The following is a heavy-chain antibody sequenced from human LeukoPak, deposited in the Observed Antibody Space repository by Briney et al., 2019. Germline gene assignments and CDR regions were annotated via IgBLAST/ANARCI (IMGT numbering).Heavy chain of an antibody. J-gene: IGHJ4*02. V-gene: IGHV4-39*01. D-gene: IGHD6-19*01. CDR1: GGSISSSSYY. CDR3: ASEGYSSGWRDFDY. Sequence: SETLSLTCTVSGGSISSSSYYWGWIRQPPGKGLEWFGIIYYSGSTYYNPSLKSRVTISVDTSKNQFSLKLSSVTAADTAVYYCASEGYSSGWRDFDYWGQGTLVTVSS. CDR2: IYYSGST.